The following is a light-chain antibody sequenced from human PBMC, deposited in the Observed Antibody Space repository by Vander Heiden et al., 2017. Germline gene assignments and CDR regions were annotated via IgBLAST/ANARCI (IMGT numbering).Light chain of an antibody. Sequence: DIPVTQSPSFLSASVGDRVTITCRASQDITSYLVWYQQKPGKAPQLQIYAASTLQSGVPSRFSGSGSGTEFTLTVSSLQPEDFATYYCQQLKSCPCTFGQRTKLDIK. CDR3: QQLKSCPCT. CDR2: AAS. V-gene: IGKV1-9*01. J-gene: IGKJ2*02. CDR1: QDITSY.